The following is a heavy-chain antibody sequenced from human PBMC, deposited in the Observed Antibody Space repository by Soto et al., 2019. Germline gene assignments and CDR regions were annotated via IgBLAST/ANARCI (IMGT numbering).Heavy chain of an antibody. CDR3: ARDSAQLNNWNYVDNWFDP. J-gene: IGHJ5*02. V-gene: IGHV1-3*01. Sequence: GASLKVSCKASGYTFTSYAMHWVRQAPGQRLEWMGWINAGNGNTKYSQKFQGRVTITRDTSASTAYMELSSLRSEDTAVYYCARDSAQLNNWNYVDNWFDPWGQGTLVTVSS. CDR1: GYTFTSYA. D-gene: IGHD1-7*01. CDR2: INAGNGNT.